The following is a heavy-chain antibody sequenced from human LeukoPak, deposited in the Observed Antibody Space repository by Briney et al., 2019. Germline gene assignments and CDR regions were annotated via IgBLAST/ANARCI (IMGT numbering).Heavy chain of an antibody. CDR3: ARAPYCSSTSCYGYYYYGMDV. J-gene: IGHJ6*02. D-gene: IGHD2-2*01. V-gene: IGHV3-33*01. CDR1: GFTFSSCG. Sequence: GGSLRLSCAASGFTFSSCGMHWVRQAPGKGLEWVAVIWYDGSNKYYADSVKDRFTISRDNSKNTLYLQMNSLRAEDTAVYYCARAPYCSSTSCYGYYYYGMDVWGQGTTVTVSS. CDR2: IWYDGSNK.